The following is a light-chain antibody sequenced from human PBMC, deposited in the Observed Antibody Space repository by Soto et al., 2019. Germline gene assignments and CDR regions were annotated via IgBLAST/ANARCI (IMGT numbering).Light chain of an antibody. Sequence: EIVMTQSPATLSVSPGERATLSCRASQSVSSNLAWYQQKPGQAPRLLTYGASTRATGIPARFSGSGSGTEFTLTLRSLQSEDVAVYYCQQYNNWPTWTFGQGTKVDIK. CDR2: GAS. J-gene: IGKJ1*01. CDR1: QSVSSN. CDR3: QQYNNWPTWT. V-gene: IGKV3-15*01.